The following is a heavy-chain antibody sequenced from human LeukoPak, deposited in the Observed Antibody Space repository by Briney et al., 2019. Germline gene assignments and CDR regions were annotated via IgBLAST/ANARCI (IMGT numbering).Heavy chain of an antibody. CDR3: ARVRGAYGGLDYFDY. CDR1: GGSFSGYY. V-gene: IGHV4-59*01. Sequence: SETLSLTCAVYGGSFSGYYWSWIRQPPGKGLEWIGYIYYSGSTNYNPSLKSRVTISVDTSKNQFSLKLSSVTAADTAVYYCARVRGAYGGLDYFDYWGQGTLVTVSS. CDR2: IYYSGST. J-gene: IGHJ4*02. D-gene: IGHD4/OR15-4a*01.